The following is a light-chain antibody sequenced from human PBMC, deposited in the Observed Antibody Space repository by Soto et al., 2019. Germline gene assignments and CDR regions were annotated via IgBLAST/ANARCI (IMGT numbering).Light chain of an antibody. CDR2: SAS. J-gene: IGKJ4*01. CDR3: QQLNGYQLA. Sequence: DIQLTQSPSFLSAFVGDTVTITCRASQAMITYLAWDQQKPGKVPKLLIRSASTFQSGVPPRFSGGGSGTEFTLTISTLQPDDSGIYYCQQLNGYQLAFGGGTNVEIK. V-gene: IGKV1-9*01. CDR1: QAMITY.